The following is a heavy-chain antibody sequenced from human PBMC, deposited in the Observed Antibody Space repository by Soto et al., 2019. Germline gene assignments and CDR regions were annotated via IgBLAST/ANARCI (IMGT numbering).Heavy chain of an antibody. J-gene: IGHJ6*02. Sequence: GGSLRLSCAGTGFTFSSYTFHWVRRAPGSGLEWVAVISYDGSDKLYADSVKGRFTISRDNSKNTVYLQMNSLRAEDTAVYYCAKEVGLVIAAAGPSDYGMDVWGQGTTVTVSS. CDR1: GFTFSSYT. D-gene: IGHD6-13*01. V-gene: IGHV3-30-3*01. CDR2: ISYDGSDK. CDR3: AKEVGLVIAAAGPSDYGMDV.